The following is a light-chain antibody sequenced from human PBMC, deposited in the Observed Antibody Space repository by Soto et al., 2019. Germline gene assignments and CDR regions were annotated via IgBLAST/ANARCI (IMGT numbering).Light chain of an antibody. J-gene: IGLJ2*01. V-gene: IGLV1-44*01. CDR3: AAWDGSLNVVL. CDR2: NTN. Sequence: QSVLTQPPSASGTPGQRVAISCSGSSSNIGTNTVNWYQQLPGSAPQLLIYNTNQRPSGVPGRFSGSKSGASASLAISGLQSEDEADYYCAAWDGSLNVVLFGGGTKVPS. CDR1: SSNIGTNT.